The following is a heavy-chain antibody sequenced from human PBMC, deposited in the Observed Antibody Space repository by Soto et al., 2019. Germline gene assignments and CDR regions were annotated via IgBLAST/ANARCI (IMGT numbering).Heavy chain of an antibody. Sequence: PGESLKISCKGSGYTFTRNWIGWARQMPGKGLEWMGIIFPIDSDTRYSPSSQGQVTISADNSISTAYLQWSSLKALDTAIYYCATPGGRDFNAFDVWGQGTMVTVSS. CDR2: IFPIDSDT. CDR3: ATPGGRDFNAFDV. V-gene: IGHV5-51*01. D-gene: IGHD2-21*02. CDR1: GYTFTRNW. J-gene: IGHJ3*01.